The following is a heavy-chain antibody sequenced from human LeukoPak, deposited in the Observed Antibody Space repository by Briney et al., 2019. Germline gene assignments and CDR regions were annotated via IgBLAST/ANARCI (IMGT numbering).Heavy chain of an antibody. V-gene: IGHV3-NL1*01. D-gene: IGHD5-24*01. CDR3: ARMAGAGPFDY. J-gene: IGHJ4*02. Sequence: PGRSLRLSCAASGFTFSSYGMHWVRQAPGKGLEWVSVIHSSGDTYDADSVKGRFAISRDNSKNTLYLQMTSLRVDDTAVYYCARMAGAGPFDYWGQGALVTVSS. CDR1: GFTFSSYG. CDR2: IHSSGDT.